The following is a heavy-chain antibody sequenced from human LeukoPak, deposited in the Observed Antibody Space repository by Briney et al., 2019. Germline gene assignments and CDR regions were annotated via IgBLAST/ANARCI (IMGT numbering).Heavy chain of an antibody. Sequence: PSGTLSLTCAVSGGSISSSNWWSWVRQPPGKGLEWIGEIYHSGSTNYNPSLKSRVTISVDKSKNQFSLKLSSVTAADTAVYYCARGPLTLPYCSSTSCYGVFDYWGQGTLVTVSS. CDR3: ARGPLTLPYCSSTSCYGVFDY. CDR1: GGSISSSNW. V-gene: IGHV4-4*02. D-gene: IGHD2-2*01. J-gene: IGHJ4*02. CDR2: IYHSGST.